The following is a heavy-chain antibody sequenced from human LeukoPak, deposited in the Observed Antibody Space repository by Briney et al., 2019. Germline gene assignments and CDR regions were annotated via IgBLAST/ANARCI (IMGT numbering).Heavy chain of an antibody. D-gene: IGHD1-26*01. CDR2: IYYSGST. CDR3: ARGSYIAYAFDI. Sequence: PSETLSLTCTVSGGSISSYYWSWIRQPPGKGLEWIGYIYYSGSTNYNPSLKSRVTISVDTSKNQFSLKLSSVTAADTAVYYYARGSYIAYAFDIWGQGTMVTVSS. CDR1: GGSISSYY. J-gene: IGHJ3*02. V-gene: IGHV4-59*01.